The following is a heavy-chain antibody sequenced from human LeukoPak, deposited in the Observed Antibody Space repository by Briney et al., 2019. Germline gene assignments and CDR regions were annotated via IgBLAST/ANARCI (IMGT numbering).Heavy chain of an antibody. V-gene: IGHV3-21*01. CDR3: ARDVVRTAAGSFDY. CDR1: GFTFSSYS. D-gene: IGHD6-13*01. Sequence: GGSLRLSCAASGFTFSSYSMNWVRQAPGKGLEWVSYISSGSSYIYYADSVKGRFTISRDNAKNSLYLQMNSLRAEDTAVYYCARDVVRTAAGSFDYWGQGTLVTVSS. CDR2: ISSGSSYI. J-gene: IGHJ4*02.